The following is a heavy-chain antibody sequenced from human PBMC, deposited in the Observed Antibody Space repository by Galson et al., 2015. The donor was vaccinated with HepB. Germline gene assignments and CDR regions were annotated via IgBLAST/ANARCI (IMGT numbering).Heavy chain of an antibody. CDR2: IYTSGST. Sequence: ETLSLTCTVSGGSISSYYWSRIRQPAGKGLEWIGRIYTSGSTNYNPSLKSRVTMSVDTSKNQFSLKLSSVTAADTAVYYCAARRATLTRGPLEIWGQGTMVTVSS. CDR1: GGSISSYY. CDR3: AARRATLTRGPLEI. V-gene: IGHV4-4*07. D-gene: IGHD4-11*01. J-gene: IGHJ3*02.